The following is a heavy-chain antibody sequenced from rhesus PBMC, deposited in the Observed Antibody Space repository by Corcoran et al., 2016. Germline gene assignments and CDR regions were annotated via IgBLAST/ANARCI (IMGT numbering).Heavy chain of an antibody. J-gene: IGHJ4*01. CDR2: IYGSGGSN. D-gene: IGHD2-21*01. CDR1: GYSIRSHS. Sequence: QVQLQESGPGLVQPSEPLSLPCAASGYSIRSHSCNWFLHPQATGLEWIGSIYGSGGSNYLNPSRKSRVTLSVDTSKIQFSLKLSSVTAADTAVYYCARAYCTGSGCYFDYWGQGVLVTVSS. CDR3: ARAYCTGSGCYFDY. V-gene: IGHV4S14*01.